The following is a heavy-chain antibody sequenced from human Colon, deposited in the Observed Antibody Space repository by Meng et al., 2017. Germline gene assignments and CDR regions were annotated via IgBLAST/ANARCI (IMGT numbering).Heavy chain of an antibody. J-gene: IGHJ4*02. Sequence: QVQLVQSGADVKKPGASVKISCQAAGYIFSRYGISWVRQAPGQGFEWMGWISDHNSNANYAQKFRGRVTMTADTSTSTAYMELRSLGSDDTAIYYCVRDLRETSGYYHYDSWGQGTLVTVSS. D-gene: IGHD3-3*01. CDR2: ISDHNSNA. CDR3: VRDLRETSGYYHYDS. V-gene: IGHV1-18*01. CDR1: GYIFSRYG.